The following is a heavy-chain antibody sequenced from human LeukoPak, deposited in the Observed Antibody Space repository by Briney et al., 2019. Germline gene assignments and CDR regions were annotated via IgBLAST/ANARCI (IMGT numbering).Heavy chain of an antibody. CDR2: IYYSGTT. CDR3: ARREGTAYYYDSSGYYVY. CDR1: GGSISSYY. J-gene: IGHJ4*02. Sequence: PSETLSLTCTVSGGSISSYYWSWIRQPPGKGLEWVGYIYYSGTTKYNPSLKSRVSISVDTSKNQFSLKLSSVTAADTAVYYCARREGTAYYYDSSGYYVYWGQGTLVTVSS. V-gene: IGHV4-59*08. D-gene: IGHD3-22*01.